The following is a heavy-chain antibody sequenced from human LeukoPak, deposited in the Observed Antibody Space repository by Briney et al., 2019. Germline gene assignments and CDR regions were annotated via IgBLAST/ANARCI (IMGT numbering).Heavy chain of an antibody. V-gene: IGHV1-2*02. D-gene: IGHD2-15*01. J-gene: IGHJ4*02. CDR1: GYTFTDYY. CDR2: INPNNGGT. CDR3: ARLAATEYYFDY. Sequence: VASVKVSCKTSGYTFTDYYMHWVRQAPGQGLEWMGWINPNNGGTKYARKFQGRVTMTRDTSISTAYMEVSSLTSDDTAVYFCARLAATEYYFDYWGQGTLVTISS.